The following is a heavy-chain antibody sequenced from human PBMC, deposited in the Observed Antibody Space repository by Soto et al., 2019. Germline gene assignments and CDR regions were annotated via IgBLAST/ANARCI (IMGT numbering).Heavy chain of an antibody. V-gene: IGHV4-61*01. Sequence: SETLSLTCSVSGGSVSSGSSYWSWIRQPQPPGKGLERIGYIYYNGRTNYIPSLKSRATISVDTSKNQFSLRLSSVTAADTAVYYCARDLSYGDSGSHYYYYGMDVWGQGATVTVSS. CDR2: IYYNGRT. CDR3: ARDLSYGDSGSHYYYYGMDV. J-gene: IGHJ6*02. D-gene: IGHD1-26*01. CDR1: GGSVSSGSSY.